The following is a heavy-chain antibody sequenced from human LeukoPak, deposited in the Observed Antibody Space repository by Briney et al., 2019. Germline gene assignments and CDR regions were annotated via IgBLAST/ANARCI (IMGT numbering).Heavy chain of an antibody. CDR1: GYTFTSYY. D-gene: IGHD3-22*01. Sequence: ASVKVSCKASGYTFTSYYMHWVRQAPGQGLEWMGMINPSGGSTSYPQKFQGRVTMTGNTSISTAYMELSSLRSEDTAVYYCARPIDNYYDSSGFNYWGQGTLVTVSS. J-gene: IGHJ4*02. CDR3: ARPIDNYYDSSGFNY. V-gene: IGHV1-46*01. CDR2: INPSGGST.